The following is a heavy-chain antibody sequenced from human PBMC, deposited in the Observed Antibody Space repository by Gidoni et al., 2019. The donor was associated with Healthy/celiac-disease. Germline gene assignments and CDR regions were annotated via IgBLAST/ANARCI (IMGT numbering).Heavy chain of an antibody. D-gene: IGHD3-10*01. J-gene: IGHJ4*02. V-gene: IGHV3-30-3*01. CDR1: GFTVSRYA. Sequence: QVQLVESGGGVVQPGRSLRLSCAAAGFTVSRYATHWVRQAPGKGLEWVAVISYDGSNKYYADSVKGRFTISRDNSKNTLYLQMNSLRAEDTAVYYCARDCERWFGESKFPGYFDYWGQGTLVTVSS. CDR3: ARDCERWFGESKFPGYFDY. CDR2: ISYDGSNK.